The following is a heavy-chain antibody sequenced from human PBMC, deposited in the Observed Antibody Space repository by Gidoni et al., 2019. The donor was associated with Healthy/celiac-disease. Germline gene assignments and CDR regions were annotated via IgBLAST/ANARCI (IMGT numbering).Heavy chain of an antibody. CDR2: INHSGST. J-gene: IGHJ4*02. D-gene: IGHD2-15*01. Sequence: QVQLQQWGAGLLKPSETLSLTCAVYGGSFSGSYWSWIRQPPGKGLEWIGEINHSGSTNYYPSLKSRVTISVDTSKNQFSLKLSSVTAADTAVYYCARGSGDIVVVVAASYFDYWGQGTLVTVSS. CDR3: ARGSGDIVVVVAASYFDY. CDR1: GGSFSGSY. V-gene: IGHV4-34*01.